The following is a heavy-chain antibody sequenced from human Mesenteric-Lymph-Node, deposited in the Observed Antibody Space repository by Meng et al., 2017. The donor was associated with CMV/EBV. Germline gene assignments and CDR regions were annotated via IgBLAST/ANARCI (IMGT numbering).Heavy chain of an antibody. CDR2: INPSGGST. V-gene: IGHV1-46*01. D-gene: IGHD6-19*01. Sequence: YTFTNYYIPWVRPAPGQGLEWMGVINPSGGSTTYAQKFQGRVAMTRDTSTNPVYMDLSSLRSEDTAVYYCARAAHGGGYSSGWFNYWGQGTLVTVSS. CDR1: YTFTNYY. J-gene: IGHJ4*02. CDR3: ARAAHGGGYSSGWFNY.